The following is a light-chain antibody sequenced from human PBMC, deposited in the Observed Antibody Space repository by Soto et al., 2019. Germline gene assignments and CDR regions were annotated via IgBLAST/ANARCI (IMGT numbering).Light chain of an antibody. CDR3: CSYAGSSTHVI. J-gene: IGLJ2*01. CDR2: EGS. V-gene: IGLV2-23*01. Sequence: QSVLTQPASASGSPGQSITISCTGTSSDVGGYNLVSWYQQYPGKAPKLMIYEGSKRPSGVSNRFSGSKSGNTASLTISGLQAEDEADYYCCSYAGSSTHVIFGGGTKLTVL. CDR1: SSDVGGYNL.